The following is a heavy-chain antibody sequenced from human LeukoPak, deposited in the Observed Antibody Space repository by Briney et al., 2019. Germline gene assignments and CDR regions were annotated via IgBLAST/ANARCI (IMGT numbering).Heavy chain of an antibody. CDR1: GYTFTGYY. D-gene: IGHD3-22*01. V-gene: IGHV1-2*04. J-gene: IGHJ4*02. CDR3: ARDRSGYYYDSSGYCFDY. CDR2: INPNSGGT. Sequence: GASVKVSCKASGYTFTGYYMHWVRQAPGQGLEWMGWINPNSGGTIYAQKFQGWVTMTRDTSISTAYMELSRLRSDDTAVYYCARDRSGYYYDSSGYCFDYWGQGTLVTVSS.